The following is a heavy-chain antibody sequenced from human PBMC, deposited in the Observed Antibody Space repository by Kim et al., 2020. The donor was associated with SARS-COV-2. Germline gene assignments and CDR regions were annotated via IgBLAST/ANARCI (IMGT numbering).Heavy chain of an antibody. V-gene: IGHV3-21*01. CDR3: ARDPGGRDYDFWSAFGVWDGMDV. CDR1: GFTFSSYS. D-gene: IGHD3-3*01. CDR2: ISSSSSYI. J-gene: IGHJ6*02. Sequence: GGSLRLSCAASGFTFSSYSMNWVRQAPGKGLEWVSSISSSSSYIYYADSVKGRFTISRDNAKNSLYLQMNSLRAEDTAVYYCARDPGGRDYDFWSAFGVWDGMDVWGQGTTVTVSS.